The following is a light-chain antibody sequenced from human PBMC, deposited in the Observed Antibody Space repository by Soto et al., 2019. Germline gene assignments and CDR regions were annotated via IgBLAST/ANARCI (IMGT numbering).Light chain of an antibody. J-gene: IGKJ1*01. CDR2: TSF. V-gene: IGKV1-39*01. CDR3: QQAFSAEWT. Sequence: DIQMTQSPSTLSGSVGDRVTITCRASQSIGTFLNWYQQKPGEAPNLLIHTSFTLYSGVPSRFSGTGSGTDFTLTISSLQPEDFATYFCQQAFSAEWTFGQGTKVDNK. CDR1: QSIGTF.